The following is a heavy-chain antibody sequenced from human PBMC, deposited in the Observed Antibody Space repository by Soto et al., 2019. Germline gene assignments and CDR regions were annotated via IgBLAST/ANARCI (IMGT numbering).Heavy chain of an antibody. Sequence: EVQLVESGGGLVQPGGSLRLSCAASGFTFSSYSMNWVRQAPGKGLEWVSYISSSSSTIYYADSVKGRFTISRDNAKISLYLQMNSLRAEDTAVYYCARADSGYAHGYYYYGMDVGGQGTRVTVSS. J-gene: IGHJ6*02. V-gene: IGHV3-48*01. D-gene: IGHD5-12*01. CDR1: GFTFSSYS. CDR2: ISSSSSTI. CDR3: ARADSGYAHGYYYYGMDV.